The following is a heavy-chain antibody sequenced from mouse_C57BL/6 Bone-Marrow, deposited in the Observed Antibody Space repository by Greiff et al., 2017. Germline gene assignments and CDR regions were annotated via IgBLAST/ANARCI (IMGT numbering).Heavy chain of an antibody. CDR3: ARQDYYGSSYSWFAY. V-gene: IGHV5-6*01. CDR2: ISSGGSYT. Sequence: EVQRVESGGDLVKPGGSLKLSCAASGFTFSSYGMSWVRQTPDKRLEWVATISSGGSYTYYPDSVKGRFTISRDTAKNTLYLLMSSLKSEDTAMYYCARQDYYGSSYSWFAYWGQGTLVTVSA. CDR1: GFTFSSYG. D-gene: IGHD1-1*01. J-gene: IGHJ3*01.